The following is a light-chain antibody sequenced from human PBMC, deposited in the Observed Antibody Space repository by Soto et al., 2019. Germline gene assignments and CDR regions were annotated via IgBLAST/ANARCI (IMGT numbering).Light chain of an antibody. Sequence: GDRGTITCQASQDITNYLHWYQQKPGKAPKLLISDASNLETGVPSRFSGSGSGTDFTFTISSLQPEDIATYYCQQSDNRFGQGTRLEIK. CDR1: QDITNY. J-gene: IGKJ5*01. CDR2: DAS. CDR3: QQSDNR. V-gene: IGKV1-33*01.